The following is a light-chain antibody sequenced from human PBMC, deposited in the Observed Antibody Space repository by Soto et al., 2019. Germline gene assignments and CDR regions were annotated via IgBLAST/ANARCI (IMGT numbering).Light chain of an antibody. Sequence: EIVLTQSPGTLSLSPGERATLSCRASQSVSSSYLAWYQQKPGQAPRLLIYGASSRAIGIPDRFSGSGSGTDFTLTISRLEPEDFAVYYCQQYGSSPRRTFGQGTKV. CDR1: QSVSSSY. J-gene: IGKJ1*01. CDR2: GAS. CDR3: QQYGSSPRRT. V-gene: IGKV3-20*01.